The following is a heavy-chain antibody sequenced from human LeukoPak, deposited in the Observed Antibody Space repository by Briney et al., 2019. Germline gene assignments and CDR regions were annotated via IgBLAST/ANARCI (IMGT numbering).Heavy chain of an antibody. CDR2: IYYSGST. CDR3: ARDRNYYDSSGYYRWFDP. V-gene: IGHV4-59*01. CDR1: GGSFSGYY. Sequence: SETLSLTCAVYGGSFSGYYWSWIRQPPGKGLEWLGYIYYSGSTNYNPSLKSRVTISVDTSKNQFSLNLTSVTTADTAVYYCARDRNYYDSSGYYRWFDPWGQGTLVTVSP. J-gene: IGHJ5*02. D-gene: IGHD3-22*01.